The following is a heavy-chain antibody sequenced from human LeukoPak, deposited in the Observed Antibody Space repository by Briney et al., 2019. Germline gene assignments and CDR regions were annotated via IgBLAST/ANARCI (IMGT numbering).Heavy chain of an antibody. Sequence: TSETLSLTCTVSGGSISSYYWSWIRQPAGKGLEWIGRIYTSGSTNYNPSLKSRVTMSVDTSKNQFSLKLSSVTAADTAVYYCARGPTGYNYYYYMDVWGKGTTVTVSS. CDR3: ARGPTGYNYYYYMDV. V-gene: IGHV4-4*07. CDR2: IYTSGST. J-gene: IGHJ6*03. CDR1: GGSISSYY.